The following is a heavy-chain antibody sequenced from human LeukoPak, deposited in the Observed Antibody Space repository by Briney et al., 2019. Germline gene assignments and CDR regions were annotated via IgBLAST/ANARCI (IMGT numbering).Heavy chain of an antibody. D-gene: IGHD3-10*01. V-gene: IGHV4-59*01. J-gene: IGHJ4*02. CDR1: GGSISSYY. CDR3: ARSITMVRGATTSYFDY. Sequence: SETLSLTCTVSGGSISSYYWTWMRQPPGKGLEWIGYIYYSGSTNYNPSLKSRVTISVDTSKNQFSLKLSSVTAADTAVYYCARSITMVRGATTSYFDYLGQGTLVTVSS. CDR2: IYYSGST.